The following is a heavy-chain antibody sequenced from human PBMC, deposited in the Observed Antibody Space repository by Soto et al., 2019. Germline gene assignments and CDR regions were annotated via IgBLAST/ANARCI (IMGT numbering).Heavy chain of an antibody. V-gene: IGHV4-59*08. CDR2: IYYSGST. Sequence: PSETLSLTCTVSGGSISSYYWSWIRQPPGKGLEWIGYIYYSGSTNYNPSLKSRVTTSVDTSKNQFSLKLSSVTAADTAVYYCARLTYDILTGYYGAFDIWGQGTMVTVSS. CDR3: ARLTYDILTGYYGAFDI. CDR1: GGSISSYY. J-gene: IGHJ3*02. D-gene: IGHD3-9*01.